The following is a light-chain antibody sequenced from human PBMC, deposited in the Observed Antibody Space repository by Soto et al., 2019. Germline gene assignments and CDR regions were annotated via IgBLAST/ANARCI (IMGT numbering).Light chain of an antibody. Sequence: QSALTQPASVSGSPGQSITISCTGTSRDIGGYNSVSWYQQRPGKAPKLLIFEVTSRPSGVSTRFSGSKSGNTGSLPISGLQADDEAHYYCSSYTGSSTLVVFAGGTKLTVL. CDR2: EVT. J-gene: IGLJ2*01. V-gene: IGLV2-14*01. CDR3: SSYTGSSTLVV. CDR1: SRDIGGYNS.